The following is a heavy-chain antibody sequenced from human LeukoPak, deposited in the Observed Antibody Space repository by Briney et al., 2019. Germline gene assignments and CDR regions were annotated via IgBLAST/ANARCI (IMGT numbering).Heavy chain of an antibody. CDR1: GFTFTSYA. J-gene: IGHJ4*02. D-gene: IGHD6-13*01. Sequence: PGGSLRLSCAASGFTFTSYAMSWVRQAPGKGLEWVSSISSSSSYIYYADSVKGRFTISRDNAKNSLYLQMNSLRAEDTAVYYCARDLTYSSSWDLGYWGQGTLVTVSS. CDR2: ISSSSSYI. V-gene: IGHV3-21*01. CDR3: ARDLTYSSSWDLGY.